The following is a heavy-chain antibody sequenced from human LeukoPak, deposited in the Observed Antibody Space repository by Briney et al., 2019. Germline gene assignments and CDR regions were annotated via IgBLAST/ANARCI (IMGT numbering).Heavy chain of an antibody. CDR1: GGTFSSYA. Sequence: GASVKVSCKASGGTFSSYAISWVRQAPGQGLEWMGGIIPIFGTANYAQKFQGRVSITADESTSTAYMELSSLRSEDTAVYYCARATYYYDSSGYNWFDPWGQGTLVTVSS. CDR2: IIPIFGTA. J-gene: IGHJ5*02. V-gene: IGHV1-69*13. D-gene: IGHD3-22*01. CDR3: ARATYYYDSSGYNWFDP.